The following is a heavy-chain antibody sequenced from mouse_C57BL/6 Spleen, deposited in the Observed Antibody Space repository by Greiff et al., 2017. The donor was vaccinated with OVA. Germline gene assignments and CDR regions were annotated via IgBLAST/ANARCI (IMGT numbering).Heavy chain of an antibody. V-gene: IGHV7-3*01. CDR3: ARYHGSSPYWYFDV. CDR1: GFTFTDYY. D-gene: IGHD1-1*01. CDR2: IRNKANGYTT. Sequence: DVMLVESGGGLVQPGGSLSLSCAASGFTFTDYYMSWVRQPPGKALEWLGFIRNKANGYTTEYSASVKGRFTISGDNSQSILYLQMNALRAEDSATYYCARYHGSSPYWYFDVWGTGTTVTVSS. J-gene: IGHJ1*03.